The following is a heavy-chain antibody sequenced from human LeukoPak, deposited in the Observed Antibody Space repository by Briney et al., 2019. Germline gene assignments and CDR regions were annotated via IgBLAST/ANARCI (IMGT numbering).Heavy chain of an antibody. D-gene: IGHD3-10*01. Sequence: GGSLRLSCAASGFTFTDYYMSWIRQAPGKGLEWVSYITNSGTTIYYADSVKGRFTISRDNAKNSLYLQMNSLRAEDTAVYYCAKGKYGSGSYWNYWGQGTLVTVSS. CDR3: AKGKYGSGSYWNY. V-gene: IGHV3-11*01. J-gene: IGHJ4*02. CDR2: ITNSGTTI. CDR1: GFTFTDYY.